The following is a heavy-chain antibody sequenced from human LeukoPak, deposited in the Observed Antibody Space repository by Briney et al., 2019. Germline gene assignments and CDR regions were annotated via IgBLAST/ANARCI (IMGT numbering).Heavy chain of an antibody. D-gene: IGHD2-2*01. J-gene: IGHJ5*02. CDR2: ISAYNGNT. Sequence: ASVKVSCKASGYTFTSYGISWVRQAPGQGLEWMGWISAYNGNTNYAQKLQGRVTMTTDTSTSTAYMELRSLRSDDTAVYYCARGYCSSTSCYWGGNWFDPWGQGTLVTVSS. V-gene: IGHV1-18*01. CDR1: GYTFTSYG. CDR3: ARGYCSSTSCYWGGNWFDP.